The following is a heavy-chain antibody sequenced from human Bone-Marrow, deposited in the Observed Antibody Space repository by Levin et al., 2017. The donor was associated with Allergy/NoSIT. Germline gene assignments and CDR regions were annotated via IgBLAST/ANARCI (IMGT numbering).Heavy chain of an antibody. CDR3: AGRNTPPLY. J-gene: IGHJ4*02. Sequence: GESLKISCAASGFTFSNYWMHWVRQAPGKGLVWVSRINSDGSSTSYADSVKGRFTISRDNAKNTLYLQMNSLRAEDTAVYYCAGRNTPPLYWGQGTLVTVSS. CDR1: GFTFSNYW. V-gene: IGHV3-74*01. D-gene: IGHD1-26*01. CDR2: INSDGSST.